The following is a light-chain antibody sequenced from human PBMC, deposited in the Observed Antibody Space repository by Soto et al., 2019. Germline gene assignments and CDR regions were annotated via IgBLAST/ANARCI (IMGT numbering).Light chain of an antibody. CDR1: SSDIGGSNY. V-gene: IGLV2-14*03. Sequence: QSVLTQPASVSGSPGQSITISCAGTSSDIGGSNYVSWYQQHPGKAPKLMIYGVSNRPSGVSNRFSGSKSGNTASLTISGLQAEDEADYFCYSSRSSGSTFYVFGTGTKLTVL. J-gene: IGLJ1*01. CDR3: YSSRSSGSTFYV. CDR2: GVS.